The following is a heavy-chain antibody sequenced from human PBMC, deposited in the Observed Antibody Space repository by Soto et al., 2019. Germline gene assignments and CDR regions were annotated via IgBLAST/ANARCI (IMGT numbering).Heavy chain of an antibody. D-gene: IGHD3-16*01. V-gene: IGHV5-51*01. Sequence: GESLKISCQGSGYSFTSNWIGWVRQMPGKGLEWMGIINPADSDIKYSPSFQGQVTISADKSIGTAYLQWSSLKASDTVMYYCARHQRDDASRKIDCWGQGTLVTVSS. CDR2: INPADSDI. CDR3: ARHQRDDASRKIDC. J-gene: IGHJ4*02. CDR1: GYSFTSNW.